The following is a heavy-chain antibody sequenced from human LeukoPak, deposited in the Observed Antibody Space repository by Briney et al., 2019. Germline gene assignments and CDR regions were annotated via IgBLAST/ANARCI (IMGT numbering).Heavy chain of an antibody. D-gene: IGHD3-9*01. V-gene: IGHV4-39*01. CDR1: GDSISSSSYY. J-gene: IGHJ3*02. CDR3: ARQHEILTGYAFDI. CDR2: FYFSGSA. Sequence: PSETLSLTCTVSGDSISSSSYYWGWIRQPPGKGLEWIGSFYFSGSAYYSPSLESRITVSVDTSKNQFSLKLTSVTAADTAVYYCARQHEILTGYAFDIWGYGTMVTVSS.